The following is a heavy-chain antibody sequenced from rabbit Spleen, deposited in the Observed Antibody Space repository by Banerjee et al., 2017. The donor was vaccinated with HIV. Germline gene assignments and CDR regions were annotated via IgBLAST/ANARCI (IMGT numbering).Heavy chain of an antibody. V-gene: IGHV1S47*01. CDR3: ARDSGWSLNL. CDR1: GFDFSSYG. J-gene: IGHJ4*01. CDR2: IDPVFGIT. Sequence: QEQLVESGGGLVQPGGSLKLSCKASGFDFSSYGVSWVRQAPGKGLEWIGYIDPVFGITYYASWVNGRFSISRENTQNTVSLQLNSLTAADTATYFCARDSGWSLNLWGPGTLVTVS. D-gene: IGHD4-1*01.